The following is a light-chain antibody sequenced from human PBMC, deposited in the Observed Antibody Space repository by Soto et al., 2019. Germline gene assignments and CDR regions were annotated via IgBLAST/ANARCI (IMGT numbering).Light chain of an antibody. CDR3: QHYGSSAYT. CDR1: QSVRSNY. J-gene: IGKJ2*01. CDR2: GAS. Sequence: EIVLTQSPGTLSLSPGERATLSCRASQSVRSNYLAWYQQQPGQAPRLLIYGASSRATGIPDRFSGSGSGTDFTLTIRRLEPEDFAVYYCQHYGSSAYTFGQGTTLEIK. V-gene: IGKV3-20*01.